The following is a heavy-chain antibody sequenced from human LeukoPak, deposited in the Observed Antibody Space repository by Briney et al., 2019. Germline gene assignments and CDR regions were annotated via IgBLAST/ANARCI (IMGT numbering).Heavy chain of an antibody. Sequence: WGVLILSCAASGFTVSSNYMSWVRQAPGKGLEWVSAISGSGGSTYYADSVKGRFTISRDNSKNTLYLQMNSLRAEDTAVYYCAKERYDFWSGLPYWGQGTLVTVSS. CDR1: GFTVSSNY. J-gene: IGHJ4*02. V-gene: IGHV3-23*01. CDR2: ISGSGGST. D-gene: IGHD3-3*01. CDR3: AKERYDFWSGLPY.